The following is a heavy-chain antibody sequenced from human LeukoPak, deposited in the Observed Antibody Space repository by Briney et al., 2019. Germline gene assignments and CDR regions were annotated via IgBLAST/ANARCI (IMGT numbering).Heavy chain of an antibody. CDR1: GGSIRTDGSY. Sequence: SETLSLTCTVSGGSIRTDGSYWAWIRQPPGKGLEWIGSIYIDGITHYNSSLQSRVTLSIDTSKNQFSLKLTSVTAADTAVFYCARLFTRAWEYRYGMDVWGQGAAVTVSS. CDR3: ARLFTRAWEYRYGMDV. D-gene: IGHD1-26*01. J-gene: IGHJ6*02. V-gene: IGHV4-39*01. CDR2: IYIDGIT.